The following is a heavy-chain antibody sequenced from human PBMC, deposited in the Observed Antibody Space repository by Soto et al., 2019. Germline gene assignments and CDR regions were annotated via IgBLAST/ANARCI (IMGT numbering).Heavy chain of an antibody. Sequence: SETLSLTCAVYGGSFSGYYWSWIRQPPGKGLEWIGEINHSGSTNYNPSLKSRVTISVDTSKSQFSLKLSSVTAADTSLYYCARRSGYYSFWSPSHWGQGTLVTVSS. CDR3: ARRSGYYSFWSPSH. V-gene: IGHV4-34*01. J-gene: IGHJ4*02. D-gene: IGHD3-3*01. CDR1: GGSFSGYY. CDR2: INHSGST.